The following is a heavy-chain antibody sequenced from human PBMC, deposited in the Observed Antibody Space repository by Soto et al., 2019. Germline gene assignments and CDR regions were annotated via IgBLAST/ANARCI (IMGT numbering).Heavy chain of an antibody. Sequence: SETLSLTCAGYGGSFSGYYWSWIRQPPGKGVEWIGEINHSGSTNYNPSLKSRVTISVDTSKNQFSLKLSSVTAADTAVYYCARGRYMRAAAGVPYYYYGMDVWGQGTTVTVSS. CDR2: INHSGST. J-gene: IGHJ6*02. CDR3: ARGRYMRAAAGVPYYYYGMDV. CDR1: GGSFSGYY. V-gene: IGHV4-34*01. D-gene: IGHD6-13*01.